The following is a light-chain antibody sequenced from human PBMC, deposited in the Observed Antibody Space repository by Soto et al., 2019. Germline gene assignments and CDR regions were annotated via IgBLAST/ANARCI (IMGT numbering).Light chain of an antibody. CDR1: QSISSW. V-gene: IGKV1-39*01. CDR2: GAS. CDR3: QQSFSTPRT. Sequence: IPTTQSTSTLSASVGARVTITCRANQSISSWLAWYQQKPGKAPKLLIYGASSLQSGVPARFSGSGSGTDFTLTISSLQPEDVGTYYCQQSFSTPRTFGQGTKVEIK. J-gene: IGKJ1*01.